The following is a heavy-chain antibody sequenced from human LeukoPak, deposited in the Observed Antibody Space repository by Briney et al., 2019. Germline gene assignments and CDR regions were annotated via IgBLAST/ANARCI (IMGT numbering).Heavy chain of an antibody. CDR3: AAEYYYDSSGYYEQH. D-gene: IGHD3-22*01. V-gene: IGHV3-23*01. CDR1: GFTLSNYA. CDR2: ISGSGGSS. J-gene: IGHJ1*01. Sequence: PGGSLRLSCVASGFTLSNYAMTWVRQAPGKGLEWVSAISGSGGSSYYADSVKGRFTISRDNSKNTLYLQMNSLRAEDTAVYYCAAEYYYDSSGYYEQHWGQGTLVTVSS.